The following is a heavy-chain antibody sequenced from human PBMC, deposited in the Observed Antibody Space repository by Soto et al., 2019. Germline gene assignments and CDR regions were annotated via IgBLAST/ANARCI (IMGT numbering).Heavy chain of an antibody. J-gene: IGHJ4*02. V-gene: IGHV4-39*02. D-gene: IGHD2-15*01. CDR1: GASISSPNY. CDR3: ARRDCSGGSCYFDY. Sequence: QVQLQESGPGLVRPSETLSLTCTVSGASISSPNYWGWVRQHPGKGLEWIGSLDYSGSTNYNPSLESRVTLSMDTSRNHFSLRLNSVTAADTAMYFCARRDCSGGSCYFDYWGQGTLVAVSA. CDR2: LDYSGST.